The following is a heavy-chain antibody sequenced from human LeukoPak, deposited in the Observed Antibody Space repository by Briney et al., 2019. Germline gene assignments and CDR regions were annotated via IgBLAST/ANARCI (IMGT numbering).Heavy chain of an antibody. Sequence: GESLKISCKGSGYSFTSYWISWVRQMPWKGLEWMGRIDPSDSYTNYSPSFQGHVTISADKSISTAYLQWSSLKASDTAMYYCARHLRRSSGWYGEYYFDYWGQGTLVTVSS. J-gene: IGHJ4*02. V-gene: IGHV5-10-1*01. CDR2: IDPSDSYT. CDR1: GYSFTSYW. CDR3: ARHLRRSSGWYGEYYFDY. D-gene: IGHD6-19*01.